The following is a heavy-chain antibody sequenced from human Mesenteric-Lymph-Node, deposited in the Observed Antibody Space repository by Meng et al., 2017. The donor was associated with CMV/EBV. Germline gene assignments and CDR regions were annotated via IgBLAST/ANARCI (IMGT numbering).Heavy chain of an antibody. CDR2: IRYDGTNK. D-gene: IGHD6-13*01. J-gene: IGHJ4*02. Sequence: GGSLRLSCAASGFTFSSYAMSWVRQAPGKGLEWLALIRYDGTNKYYADSVKGRFTISRDNSKSTVYLQINSLRAEDTAVYYCAKNKDIYSSTWNVDYWGQGTLVTVSS. CDR1: GFTFSSYA. V-gene: IGHV3-30*02. CDR3: AKNKDIYSSTWNVDY.